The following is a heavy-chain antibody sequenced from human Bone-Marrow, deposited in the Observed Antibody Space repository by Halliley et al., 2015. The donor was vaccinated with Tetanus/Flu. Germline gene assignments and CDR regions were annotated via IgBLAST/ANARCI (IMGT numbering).Heavy chain of an antibody. D-gene: IGHD2-2*01. CDR3: ARLFCSSPSCYERFDY. CDR2: IYPGDSDP. Sequence: IYPGDSDPPYSPSFQGRVSIPGDRSVNTAYLQWSSLKASDTAMYYCARLFCSSPSCYERFDYWGQGTQVTVSS. J-gene: IGHJ4*02. V-gene: IGHV5-51*01.